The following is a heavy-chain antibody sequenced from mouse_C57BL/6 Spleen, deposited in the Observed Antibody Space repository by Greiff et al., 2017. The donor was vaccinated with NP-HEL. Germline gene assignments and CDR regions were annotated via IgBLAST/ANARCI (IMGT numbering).Heavy chain of an antibody. CDR3: SYSSFDY. CDR2: IYPRDGST. J-gene: IGHJ2*01. CDR1: DYNFTDHT. D-gene: IGHD1-1*01. Sequence: QVQLQQSDAELVKPGASVKISCKSSDYNFTDHTIHWMQQRPEQGLELIGYIYPRDGSTKYIEKIKGKAILTADKTSSTAYMQLNSLTSYDSAVYFCSYSSFDYWGQGTTLTVSA. V-gene: IGHV1-78*01.